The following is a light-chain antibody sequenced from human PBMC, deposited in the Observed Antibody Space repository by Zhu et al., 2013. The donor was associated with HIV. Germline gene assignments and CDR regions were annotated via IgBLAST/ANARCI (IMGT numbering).Light chain of an antibody. J-gene: IGLJ3*02. Sequence: QSVLTQPPSVSAAPGQKVTISCSGTSSNIGNNYVSWYQQLPGTAPKLLIYDNNMRPSGIPDRFSGSKSGTSATLGISGLRSEDEANYYCATWDDSLSNWVFGGGTKLTVL. V-gene: IGLV1-51*01. CDR2: DNN. CDR1: SSNIGNNY. CDR3: ATWDDSLSNWV.